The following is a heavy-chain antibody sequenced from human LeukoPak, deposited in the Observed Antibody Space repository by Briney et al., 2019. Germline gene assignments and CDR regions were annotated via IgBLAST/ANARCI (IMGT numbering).Heavy chain of an antibody. J-gene: IGHJ4*02. V-gene: IGHV4-59*01. CDR3: ARGDYYYGSGSYKKGRSPPYYFDY. CDR1: GGSISSYY. D-gene: IGHD3-10*01. Sequence: SETLSLTCTVSGGSISSYYWSWIRQPPGKGLEWIGYIYYSGSTNYNPSLKSRVTISVDTSKNQFSLKLSSVTAADTAVNYCARGDYYYGSGSYKKGRSPPYYFDYWGQGTLVTVSS. CDR2: IYYSGST.